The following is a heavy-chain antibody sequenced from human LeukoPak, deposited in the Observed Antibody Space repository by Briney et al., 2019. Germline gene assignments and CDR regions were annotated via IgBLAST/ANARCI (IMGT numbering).Heavy chain of an antibody. CDR3: ATFQAMVRGVMVDY. J-gene: IGHJ4*02. CDR2: IIPILGIA. Sequence: SVKVSCKASGGTFSSYAISWVRQAPGQGLEWMGRIIPILGIANYAQKFQGRVTMTEDTSTDTAYMELSSLRSEDTAVYYCATFQAMVRGVMVDYWGQGTLVTVSS. CDR1: GGTFSSYA. D-gene: IGHD3-10*01. V-gene: IGHV1-69*04.